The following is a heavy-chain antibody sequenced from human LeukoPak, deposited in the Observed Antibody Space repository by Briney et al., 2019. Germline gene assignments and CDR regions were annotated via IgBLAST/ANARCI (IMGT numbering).Heavy chain of an antibody. D-gene: IGHD6-19*01. CDR1: GFTFSSYG. J-gene: IGHJ4*02. CDR3: ARSRGQWLAHCPDY. V-gene: IGHV3-33*01. Sequence: PGGSLRLSCAASGFTFSSYGMHWVRQAPGKGLEWVAVIWYDGSNKYYADSVKGRFTISRDNSKNTLYLQMNSLRAEDTAVYYCARSRGQWLAHCPDYWGEGTLVTVSS. CDR2: IWYDGSNK.